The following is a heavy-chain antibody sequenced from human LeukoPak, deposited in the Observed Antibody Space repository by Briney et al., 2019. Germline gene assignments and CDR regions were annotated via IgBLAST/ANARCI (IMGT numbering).Heavy chain of an antibody. J-gene: IGHJ3*02. Sequence: GGSLRLSCAASGFKFDDYPMHWVRQAPGKGLEWVSLITWDGGSTKYADSVKGRFTISRDNSRNSLYLQMNSLRAEDTALYYCAKRMYYYDSSGPAGDAFDIWGQGTMVTVSS. CDR1: GFKFDDYP. CDR3: AKRMYYYDSSGPAGDAFDI. V-gene: IGHV3-43*01. D-gene: IGHD3-22*01. CDR2: ITWDGGST.